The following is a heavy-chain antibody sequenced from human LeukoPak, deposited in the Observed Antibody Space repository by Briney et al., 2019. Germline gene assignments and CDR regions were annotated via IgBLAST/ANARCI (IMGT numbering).Heavy chain of an antibody. CDR3: ARPLMYYYGSETYFWFDP. V-gene: IGHV1-8*01. CDR1: GYTFTSYD. CDR2: MNPNSGNT. Sequence: GASVRVSCKASGYTFTSYDINWVRQATGQGLEWMGWMNPNSGNTGYAQKFQGRVTMTRNTSISTAYMELSSLRSEDTAVYYCARPLMYYYGSETYFWFDPWGQGTLVTVSS. J-gene: IGHJ5*02. D-gene: IGHD3-10*01.